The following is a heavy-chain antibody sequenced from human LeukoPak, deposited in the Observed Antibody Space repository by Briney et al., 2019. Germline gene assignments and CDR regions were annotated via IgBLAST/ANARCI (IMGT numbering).Heavy chain of an antibody. CDR2: ISYDGSNK. D-gene: IGHD3-22*01. Sequence: GGSLRLSCAASGFTFSSYGMHWVRQAPGKGLEWVAVISYDGSNKYYADSMKGRFTISRDNSKNTLYLQMNSLRAEDTAVYYCAKDLITMIVVVAPSGMDVWGQGTTVTVSS. CDR3: AKDLITMIVVVAPSGMDV. J-gene: IGHJ6*02. CDR1: GFTFSSYG. V-gene: IGHV3-30*18.